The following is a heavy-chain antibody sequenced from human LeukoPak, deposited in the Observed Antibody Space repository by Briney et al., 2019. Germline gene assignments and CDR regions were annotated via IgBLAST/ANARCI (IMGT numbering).Heavy chain of an antibody. CDR3: ASGVVPAAIPSYYMDV. J-gene: IGHJ6*03. CDR1: GGTFSSYA. CDR2: IIPIFGTA. V-gene: IGHV1-69*05. D-gene: IGHD2-2*01. Sequence: SVKVSCKASGGTFSSYAISWVRQAPGQGLEWMGGIIPIFGTANYAQKFQGRVTITTDESTSTAYMELSSLRSEDTAVYYCASGVVPAAIPSYYMDVWGKGTTVTVSS.